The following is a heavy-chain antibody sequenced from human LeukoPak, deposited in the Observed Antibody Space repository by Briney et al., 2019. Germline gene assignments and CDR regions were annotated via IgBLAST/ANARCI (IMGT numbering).Heavy chain of an antibody. V-gene: IGHV4-61*02. CDR1: GGSISSGSYY. CDR3: ARGRAVYGSGSYYSPKPIYYYYYMDV. D-gene: IGHD3-10*01. J-gene: IGHJ6*03. Sequence: SETLSLTCTVSGGSISSGSYYWSWIRQPAGKGLEWIGRIYTSGSTNYNPSLKSRVTISVDTSKNQFSLKLSSVTAADTAVYYCARGRAVYGSGSYYSPKPIYYYYYMDVWGKGTTVTISS. CDR2: IYTSGST.